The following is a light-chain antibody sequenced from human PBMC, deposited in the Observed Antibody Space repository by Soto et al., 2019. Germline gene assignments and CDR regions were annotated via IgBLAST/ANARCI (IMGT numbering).Light chain of an antibody. CDR1: SSDVGGYNY. Sequence: QSVLTQPASVSGSPGQSITISCTGTSSDVGGYNYVSWYQQHPGIAPKLMIYDVSNRPLGVSNRFSGSKSGNTASLTISGLQAEDEADYYCSSYTSSSTGVFGGGTKLTVL. CDR3: SSYTSSSTGV. CDR2: DVS. V-gene: IGLV2-14*01. J-gene: IGLJ2*01.